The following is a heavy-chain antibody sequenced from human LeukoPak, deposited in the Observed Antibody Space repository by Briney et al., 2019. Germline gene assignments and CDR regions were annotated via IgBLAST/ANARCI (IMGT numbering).Heavy chain of an antibody. CDR3: AKVARGGLGDDDY. V-gene: IGHV3-48*04. CDR1: GFTFSSYS. Sequence: PGGSLRLSCAASGFTFSSYSMNWVRQAPGKGLEWVSYISSSSSTIYYADSVKGRFTFSRENAKNSLYLQMNTPRAGDTAVYSCAKVARGGLGDDDYWGQGTLVTVSA. D-gene: IGHD3-10*01. CDR2: ISSSSSTI. J-gene: IGHJ4*02.